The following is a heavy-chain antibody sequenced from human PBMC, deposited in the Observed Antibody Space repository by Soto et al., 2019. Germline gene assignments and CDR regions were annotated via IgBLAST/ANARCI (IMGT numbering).Heavy chain of an antibody. CDR1: GGSISSGGYY. CDR3: ARGRNYYDSSGVGRAFDI. V-gene: IGHV4-31*03. CDR2: IYYSGST. Sequence: SETLSLTCTVSGGSISSGGYYWSWIRQHPGKGLEWIGYIYYSGSTYYNPSLKSRVTISVDTSKNQFSLKLSSVTAADTAVYYCARGRNYYDSSGVGRAFDIWGQGTMVTVSS. J-gene: IGHJ3*02. D-gene: IGHD3-22*01.